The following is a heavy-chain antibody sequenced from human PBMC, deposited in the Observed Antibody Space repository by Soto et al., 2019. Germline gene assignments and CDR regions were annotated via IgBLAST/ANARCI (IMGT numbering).Heavy chain of an antibody. CDR2: MYYSGST. Sequence: ASETLSLTCTVSGGSISSSSYYWAWIRQPPGKGLEWIGSMYYSGSTYYNPSLKSRVSMSVDTSKNQFSLKLNSVTAADTAVYYCARVTKLELRWVFDNWGQGTLVTVSS. CDR3: ARVTKLELRWVFDN. D-gene: IGHD1-7*01. J-gene: IGHJ4*02. CDR1: GGSISSSSYY. V-gene: IGHV4-39*01.